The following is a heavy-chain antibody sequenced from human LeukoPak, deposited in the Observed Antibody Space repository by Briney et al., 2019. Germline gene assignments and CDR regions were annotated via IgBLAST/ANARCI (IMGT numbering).Heavy chain of an antibody. V-gene: IGHV3-30*04. CDR1: GFTFSSYA. D-gene: IGHD3-22*01. CDR2: ISYDGSNK. CDR3: AKGEAYYYDSSGSSDY. J-gene: IGHJ4*02. Sequence: GGSLRLSCAASGFTFSSYAMHWVRQPPGKGLEWVAVISYDGSNKYYADSVKGRFTISRDNSKNTLYLQMNSLRAEDTAVYYCAKGEAYYYDSSGSSDYWGQGTLVTVSS.